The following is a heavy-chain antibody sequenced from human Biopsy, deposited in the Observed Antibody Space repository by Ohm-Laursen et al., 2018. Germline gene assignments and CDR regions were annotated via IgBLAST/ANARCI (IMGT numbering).Heavy chain of an antibody. D-gene: IGHD5-12*01. V-gene: IGHV4-59*08. Sequence: SDTLSLTCTVSGDTISTYYWNWIRQTPGKGQEWIGYIHYTGHIRINPSLNSRATISVDTSKDQFSLKLSSLTAADTAIYYCARNRVDVVKVTTIGWNFDLWGRGTLVTVS. CDR2: IHYTGHI. CDR1: GDTISTYY. CDR3: ARNRVDVVKVTTIGWNFDL. J-gene: IGHJ2*01.